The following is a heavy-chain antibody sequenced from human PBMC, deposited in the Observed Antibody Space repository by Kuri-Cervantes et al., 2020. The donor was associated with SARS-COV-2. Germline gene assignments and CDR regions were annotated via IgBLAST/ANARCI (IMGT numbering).Heavy chain of an antibody. J-gene: IGHJ5*02. CDR2: IYTSGST. Sequence: LRLSCTVSDGSISSGSYFWSWLRQPAGKGLEWIGRIYTSGSTNYNPSLKSRVTISVDTSKNQFSLKLRSVTAADTAVYYCARGRIAVVPAAKAFDPWGQGTLVTVSS. D-gene: IGHD2-2*01. V-gene: IGHV4-61*02. CDR1: DGSISSGSYF. CDR3: ARGRIAVVPAAKAFDP.